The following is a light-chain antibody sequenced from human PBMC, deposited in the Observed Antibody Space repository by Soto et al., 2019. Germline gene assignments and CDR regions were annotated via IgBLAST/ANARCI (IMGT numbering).Light chain of an antibody. CDR3: QHCDYLPI. J-gene: IGKJ3*01. V-gene: IGKV1-33*01. Sequence: DIQMTQSPSSLSASVGDRVTITCQASQDITSYLNWYQHKPGKAPKLLIYDASILEAGVPTRFSGSGSGTDFTLTISSLQPEDVATYYCQHCDYLPIFGPGTTVDFK. CDR2: DAS. CDR1: QDITSY.